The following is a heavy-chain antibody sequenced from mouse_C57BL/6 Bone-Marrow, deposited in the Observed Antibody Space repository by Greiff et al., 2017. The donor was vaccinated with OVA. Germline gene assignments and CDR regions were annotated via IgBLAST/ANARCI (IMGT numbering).Heavy chain of an antibody. CDR3: ARHAYYYGSSYYFDY. J-gene: IGHJ2*01. Sequence: EVKLVESGGDLVKPGWSLKLSCAASGFTFSSYGMSWVRQTPDKRLEWVATISSGGSYTYYPDSVKGRFTISRDNAKNTLYLQMSSLKSEDTAMYYCARHAYYYGSSYYFDYWGQGTTLTVSS. CDR2: ISSGGSYT. V-gene: IGHV5-6*01. D-gene: IGHD1-1*01. CDR1: GFTFSSYG.